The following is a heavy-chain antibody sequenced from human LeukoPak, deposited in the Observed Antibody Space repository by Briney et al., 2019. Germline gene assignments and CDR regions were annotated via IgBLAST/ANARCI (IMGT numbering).Heavy chain of an antibody. CDR3: AREKITMVRGVIIAAFDI. CDR2: IYYSGST. Sequence: SETLSLTCTVSGGSISSYYWSWIRQPPGKGLEWIGYIYYSGSTNYNPSLKSRVTISIDTSRNQFSLKLSSVTAADTAVYYCAREKITMVRGVIIAAFDIWGQGTMVTVSS. D-gene: IGHD3-10*01. V-gene: IGHV4-59*12. J-gene: IGHJ3*02. CDR1: GGSISSYY.